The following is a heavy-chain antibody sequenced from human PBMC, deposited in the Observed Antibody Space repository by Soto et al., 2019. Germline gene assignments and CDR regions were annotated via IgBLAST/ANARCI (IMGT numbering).Heavy chain of an antibody. CDR2: IYYSGST. J-gene: IGHJ6*02. D-gene: IGHD3-3*01. CDR3: ARGLPYYDFWSGYVSVDYYYGMDV. Sequence: SETLSLTCTVSGGSISSYYWSWIRQPPGKGLEWIGYIYYSGSTNYNPSLKSRVTISVDTSKNQFSLKLSSVTAADTAVYYCARGLPYYDFWSGYVSVDYYYGMDVWGQGTTVTVS. V-gene: IGHV4-59*01. CDR1: GGSISSYY.